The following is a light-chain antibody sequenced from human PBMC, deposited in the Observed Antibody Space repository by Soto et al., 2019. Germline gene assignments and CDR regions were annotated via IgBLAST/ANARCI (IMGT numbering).Light chain of an antibody. CDR2: EGT. CDR3: CSYAGGGTYV. J-gene: IGLJ1*01. CDR1: SSDVGNYNL. Sequence: QSALTQPASVSGSPGQSITISCTGTSSDVGNYNLVSWYQQYPGKAPKLMMYEGTERPSGVSNRFSGSKSGNTASLTISGLQAEDEADYYCCSYAGGGTYVFGTGTKLTVL. V-gene: IGLV2-23*01.